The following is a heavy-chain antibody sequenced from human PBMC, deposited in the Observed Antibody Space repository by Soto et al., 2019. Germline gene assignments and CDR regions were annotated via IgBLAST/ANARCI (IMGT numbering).Heavy chain of an antibody. CDR2: IWYDGSNK. CDR1: GFTFSSYG. Sequence: QVQLVESGGGVVQPGRSLRLSCAASGFTFSSYGMHWVRQAPGKGLEWVAVIWYDGSNKYYADSVKGRFTISRDNSKNTLYLQMNSLSAEDTAVYYCARSGEWLRLGWFDPWGQGTLVTVSS. J-gene: IGHJ5*02. CDR3: ARSGEWLRLGWFDP. D-gene: IGHD6-19*01. V-gene: IGHV3-33*01.